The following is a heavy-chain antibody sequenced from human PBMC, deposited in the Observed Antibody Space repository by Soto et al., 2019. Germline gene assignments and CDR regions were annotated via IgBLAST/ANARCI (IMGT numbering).Heavy chain of an antibody. Sequence: GGSLRLSCAASGFTFRSFTMNWVRQAPGKGLEWVSTISSNSAYIYYTDALRGRFTISRDNAKNSLYLQMNSLRAEDTAVYYCARALWFGELLYGPFDYWGQGTLVTVSS. CDR1: GFTFRSFT. V-gene: IGHV3-21*01. J-gene: IGHJ4*02. D-gene: IGHD3-10*01. CDR2: ISSNSAYI. CDR3: ARALWFGELLYGPFDY.